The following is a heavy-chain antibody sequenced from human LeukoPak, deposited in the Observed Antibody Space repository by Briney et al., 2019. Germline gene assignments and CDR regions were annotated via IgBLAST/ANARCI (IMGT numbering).Heavy chain of an antibody. CDR3: ARAEWFSTNDY. CDR2: INPNSGGT. V-gene: IGHV1-2*02. J-gene: IGHJ4*02. D-gene: IGHD3-3*01. Sequence: ASVKVFCKASGYTFTGYYMHWVRQAPGQGLEWMGWINPNSGGTNYAQKFQGRVAMTRDTSISTAYMELTSLRSDDTAVYYCARAEWFSTNDYWGQGTLVSVSS. CDR1: GYTFTGYY.